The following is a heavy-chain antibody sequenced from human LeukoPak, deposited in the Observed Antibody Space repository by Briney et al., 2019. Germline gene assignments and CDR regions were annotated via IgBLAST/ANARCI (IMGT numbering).Heavy chain of an antibody. CDR2: ISSSSSYI. D-gene: IGHD3-9*01. J-gene: IGHJ3*02. Sequence: PGGSLRLSCAASGFTFSSYSMNWVRQAPGKGLEWVSSISSSSSYIYYADSVKGRFTISRDNAKNSLYLQMNSLRAEDTAVYYCARDGVLRYFDLQEDAFDIWGQGTMVTVSS. V-gene: IGHV3-21*01. CDR1: GFTFSSYS. CDR3: ARDGVLRYFDLQEDAFDI.